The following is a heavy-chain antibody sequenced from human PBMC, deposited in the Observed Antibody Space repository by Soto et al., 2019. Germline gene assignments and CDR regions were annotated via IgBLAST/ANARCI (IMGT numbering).Heavy chain of an antibody. Sequence: QVQLQESGPGLVKPSETLSLTCTVSGGTISRYYWSWIRQPPGKGLEWIGYMYNTGSTVYNPSFKSRVTISVDTSKNQLSLKLNSVTAADTAVYYCARVLWGYCGTDCYPLDVWGQGTTVTVSS. CDR1: GGTISRYY. D-gene: IGHD2-21*02. CDR2: MYNTGST. V-gene: IGHV4-59*01. CDR3: ARVLWGYCGTDCYPLDV. J-gene: IGHJ6*02.